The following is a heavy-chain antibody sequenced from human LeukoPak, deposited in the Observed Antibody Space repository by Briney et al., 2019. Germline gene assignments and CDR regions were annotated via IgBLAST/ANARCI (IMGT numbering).Heavy chain of an antibody. D-gene: IGHD6-19*01. V-gene: IGHV1-69*06. J-gene: IGHJ6*03. CDR1: GGTFSSYA. CDR2: IIPIFVTA. Sequence: GASVKVSCKASGGTFSSYAISWVRQAPGQGLEWMGGIIPIFVTANYAQKFQGRVTITADKSTSTAYMELSSLRSEDTAVYCCARGGGSIAVDRTAYYYYYMDVWGKGTRVTVSS. CDR3: ARGGGSIAVDRTAYYYYYMDV.